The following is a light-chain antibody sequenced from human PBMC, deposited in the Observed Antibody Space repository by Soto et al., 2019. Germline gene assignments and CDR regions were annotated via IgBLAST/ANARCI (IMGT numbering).Light chain of an antibody. CDR1: STDVGEYNY. CDR2: EVN. Sequence: QSVLTQPPSASGSPGQPVTIPCAGTSTDVGEYNYVSWYQQHPGKVPKLILFEVNKRPSGVPDRFSGSKSGDTASLTVSGLQAEDEADYYCSSFVGAPVIFGGGTKLTVL. CDR3: SSFVGAPVI. V-gene: IGLV2-8*01. J-gene: IGLJ2*01.